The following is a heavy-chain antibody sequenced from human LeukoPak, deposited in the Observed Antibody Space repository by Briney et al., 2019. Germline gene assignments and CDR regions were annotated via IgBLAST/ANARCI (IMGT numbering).Heavy chain of an antibody. CDR1: GFTFSIYG. CDR3: ARGLYYGSGSYYSLGYYFDY. Sequence: GGSLRLSCAASGFTFSIYGMHWVRQAPGKGLEWVAVIWYDGSKKDYADSVKGRFTISRDNSKNTLYLQMDSLRGEDTAVYYCARGLYYGSGSYYSLGYYFDYWGQGTLVTVSS. D-gene: IGHD3-10*01. V-gene: IGHV3-33*01. J-gene: IGHJ4*02. CDR2: IWYDGSKK.